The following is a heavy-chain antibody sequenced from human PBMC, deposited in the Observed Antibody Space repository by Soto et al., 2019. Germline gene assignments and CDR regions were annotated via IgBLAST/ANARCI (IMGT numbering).Heavy chain of an antibody. Sequence: QVQLQESGPGLVKPSQTLSLTCTVSGASISSCCYYWSWLRQHPGKGPEWIGYIYYSGSTYYKPSLKGRVTISADTSKNQFSLMLSSVTAADTAVYYCARGMGVEDCWGQGTQVIVSS. J-gene: IGHJ4*02. V-gene: IGHV4-31*03. CDR2: IYYSGST. CDR1: GASISSCCYY. CDR3: ARGMGVEDC. D-gene: IGHD2-8*01.